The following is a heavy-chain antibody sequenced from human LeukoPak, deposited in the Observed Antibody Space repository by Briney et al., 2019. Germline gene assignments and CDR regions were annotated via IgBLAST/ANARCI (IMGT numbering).Heavy chain of an antibody. CDR2: IYYSGST. Sequence: IPSETLSLTCTVSGGSISSGGYYWSRIRQHPGKGLEWIGYIYYSGSTYYNPSLKSRVTISVDTSKNQFSLKLSSVTAADTAVYYCARGTGSSWYYWFDPWGQGTLVTVSS. CDR3: ARGTGSSWYYWFDP. D-gene: IGHD6-13*01. CDR1: GGSISSGGYY. J-gene: IGHJ5*02. V-gene: IGHV4-31*03.